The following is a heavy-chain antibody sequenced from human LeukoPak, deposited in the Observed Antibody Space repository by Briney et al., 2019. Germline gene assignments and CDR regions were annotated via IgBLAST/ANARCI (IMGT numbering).Heavy chain of an antibody. J-gene: IGHJ6*03. Sequence: SETLSLTCAVYGGSFSGYYWSWTRQPPGKGLEWIGEINHSGSTNYNPSLKSRVTISVDTSKNQFSLKLSSVTAADTAVYYCAKSSPRYHYYYMDVWGKGTTVTVSS. D-gene: IGHD6-13*01. CDR1: GGSFSGYY. CDR3: AKSSPRYHYYYMDV. V-gene: IGHV4-34*01. CDR2: INHSGST.